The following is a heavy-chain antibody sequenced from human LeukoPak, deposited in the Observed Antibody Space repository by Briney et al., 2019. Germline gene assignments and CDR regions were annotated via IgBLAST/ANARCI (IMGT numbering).Heavy chain of an antibody. D-gene: IGHD2-2*01. J-gene: IGHJ6*02. CDR3: ARERGRYCSSTSCQYYYYYYGMDV. V-gene: IGHV4-30-4*01. CDR1: GGSISSGDYY. Sequence: PSETLSLTCTVSGGSISSGDYYWSWIRQPPGKGLEWIGYIYYSGSTYYNPSLKSRVTISVDTSKNQFSLKLSSVTAADTAVYYCARERGRYCSSTSCQYYYYYYGMDVWGQGTTVTVSS. CDR2: IYYSGST.